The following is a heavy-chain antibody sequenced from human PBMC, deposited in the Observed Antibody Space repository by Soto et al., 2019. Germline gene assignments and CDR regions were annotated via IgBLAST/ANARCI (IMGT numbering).Heavy chain of an antibody. CDR1: GDSVSSASFY. Sequence: PSETLSLTCTVSGDSVSSASFYWIWIRQAPGKGLEWIGFIYFSGSTNYNPSLKSRVTMSLDTSKNQFSLNLSSVTPADTAVYYCERVNSGRNWFDPWGQGTLVTVSS. V-gene: IGHV4-61*01. D-gene: IGHD6-19*01. CDR2: IYFSGST. CDR3: ERVNSGRNWFDP. J-gene: IGHJ5*02.